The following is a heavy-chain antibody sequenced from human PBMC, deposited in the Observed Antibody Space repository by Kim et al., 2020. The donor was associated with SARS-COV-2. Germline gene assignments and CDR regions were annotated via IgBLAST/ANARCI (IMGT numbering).Heavy chain of an antibody. V-gene: IGHV3-48*02. CDR3: ARSGNFRVDY. Sequence: STIYNADSVKGRFTISRDNAKNSVYLQMNSLRDEDTAVYYCARSGNFRVDYWGQGTLVTVSS. J-gene: IGHJ4*02. CDR2: STI.